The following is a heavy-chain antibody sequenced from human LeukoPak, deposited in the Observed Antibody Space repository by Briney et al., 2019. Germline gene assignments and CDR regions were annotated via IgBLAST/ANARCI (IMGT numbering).Heavy chain of an antibody. J-gene: IGHJ4*02. CDR1: GFTFSSYG. Sequence: GGSLRLSCAASGFTFSSYGMHWVRQAPGKGLEWVAVISYDGSNKYYADSVKGRFTISRDNSKNTLYLQMNSLRAEDTAVYYCARDRGTYGTLDYWGQGTLVTVSS. V-gene: IGHV3-30*03. CDR2: ISYDGSNK. D-gene: IGHD1-1*01. CDR3: ARDRGTYGTLDY.